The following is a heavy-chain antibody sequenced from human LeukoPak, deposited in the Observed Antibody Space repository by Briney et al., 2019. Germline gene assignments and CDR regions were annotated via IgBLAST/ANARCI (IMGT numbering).Heavy chain of an antibody. D-gene: IGHD5-24*01. V-gene: IGHV3-30*02. CDR1: RFTFRTYG. CDR2: IRYDGSNK. Sequence: GGSLRLSCAASRFTFRTYGMHWVRQAPGKGLEWVAFIRYDGSNKYYADSVKGRFTISRDNSKNTLYLQMNSLRAEDTAVYYCAREGRDGYNWGYFDYWGQGTLVTVSS. J-gene: IGHJ4*02. CDR3: AREGRDGYNWGYFDY.